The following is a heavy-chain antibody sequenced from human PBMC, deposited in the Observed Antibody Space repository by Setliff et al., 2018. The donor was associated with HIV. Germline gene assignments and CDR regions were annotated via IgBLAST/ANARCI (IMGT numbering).Heavy chain of an antibody. CDR1: GGSISSYY. D-gene: IGHD3-22*01. J-gene: IGHJ2*01. CDR3: ARHQGNYYDSSGYSGWFFYL. V-gene: IGHV4-59*08. Sequence: PSETLSLTCTVSGGSISSYYWSWIRQPPGKGLEWNGYVYYTGSTNYNHSLKSRVPISIDTSTTQFSLKLSSVNAADTAVYYCARHQGNYYDSSGYSGWFFYLWGRGTLVTVSS. CDR2: VYYTGST.